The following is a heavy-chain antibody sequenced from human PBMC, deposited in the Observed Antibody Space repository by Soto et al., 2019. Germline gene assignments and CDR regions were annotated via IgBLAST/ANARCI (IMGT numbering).Heavy chain of an antibody. D-gene: IGHD3-9*01. CDR1: GFTFSSYG. CDR3: AKDPRDYDILGAFDI. J-gene: IGHJ3*02. Sequence: GGSLRLSCAASGFTFSSYGMHWVRQAPGKGLEWVAVISYDGSNKYYADSVKGRFTISRDNSKNTLYLQMNSLRAEDTAVYYCAKDPRDYDILGAFDIWGQGTMVTVSS. CDR2: ISYDGSNK. V-gene: IGHV3-30*18.